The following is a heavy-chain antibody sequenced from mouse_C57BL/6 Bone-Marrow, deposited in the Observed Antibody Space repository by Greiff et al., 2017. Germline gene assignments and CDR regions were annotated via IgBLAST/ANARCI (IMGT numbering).Heavy chain of an antibody. CDR3: ARSKNWDSWFAY. J-gene: IGHJ3*01. CDR1: GYAFTNYL. CDR2: INPGSGGT. D-gene: IGHD4-1*01. V-gene: IGHV1-54*01. Sequence: VQLQQSGAELVRPGTSVKVSCKASGYAFTNYLIEWVKQRPGQGLEWIGVINPGSGGTNYNETFKGKATLTADKASSTAYMQLSSLTPEDSAVYFCARSKNWDSWFAYWGQGTLVTVSA.